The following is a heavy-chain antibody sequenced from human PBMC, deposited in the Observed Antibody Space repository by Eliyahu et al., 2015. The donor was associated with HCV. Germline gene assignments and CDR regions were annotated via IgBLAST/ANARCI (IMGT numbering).Heavy chain of an antibody. V-gene: IGHV4-61*01. J-gene: IGHJ5*02. CDR2: IYYSGST. Sequence: QVQLQESGPGLVKPXETLSLTCTVXGGSVSSGSYYWSWIRQPPGKGLEWIGYIYYSGSTNYNPSLKSRVTISVDTSKNQFSLKLSSVTAADTAVYYCARDQYSGYDLRWFDPWGQGTLVTVSS. CDR1: GGSVSSGSYY. CDR3: ARDQYSGYDLRWFDP. D-gene: IGHD5-12*01.